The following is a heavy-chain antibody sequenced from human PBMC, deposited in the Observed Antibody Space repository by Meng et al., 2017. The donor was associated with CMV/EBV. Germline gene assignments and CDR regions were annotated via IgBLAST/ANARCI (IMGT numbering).Heavy chain of an antibody. Sequence: ASVKVSCKASGYTFTGYYMHWVRQAPGQGLEWMGWINPNSGGTNYAQKFQGRVTMTRDTSISTAYMELSRLRSDDTAVYYCARASFRFHYYYYGMDVWGQGTTVTVSS. CDR2: INPNSGGT. D-gene: IGHD3-16*02. J-gene: IGHJ6*02. CDR1: GYTFTGYY. V-gene: IGHV1-2*02. CDR3: ARASFRFHYYYYGMDV.